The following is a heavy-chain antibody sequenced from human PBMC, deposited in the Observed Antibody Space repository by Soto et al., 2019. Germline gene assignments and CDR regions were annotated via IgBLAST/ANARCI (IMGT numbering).Heavy chain of an antibody. CDR3: ARYTTGGTGFDY. J-gene: IGHJ4*02. V-gene: IGHV4-61*01. CDR1: GGSVSSGSYY. Sequence: QVQLQESGPGLVKPSETLSLTCTVSGGSVSSGSYYWSWIRQPPGKGLEWIGYISYSGNTNYNSSLKSRVTIAKDTSDNQFSLKVNSVTAADTAVYYCARYTTGGTGFDYWGQGTLVTVSS. CDR2: ISYSGNT. D-gene: IGHD1-1*01.